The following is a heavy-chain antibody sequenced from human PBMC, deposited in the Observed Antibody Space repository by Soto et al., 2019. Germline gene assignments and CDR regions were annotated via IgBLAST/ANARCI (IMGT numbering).Heavy chain of an antibody. D-gene: IGHD3-22*01. V-gene: IGHV3-64*01. CDR3: ARGPHSPYDSSGYLGAFDI. Sequence: GGSLRLSCAASGFTFSSYAMHWVRQAPGKGLEYVSAISSNGGSTYYANSVKGRFTISRDNSKNTLYLQMGSLRAEDMAVYYCARGPHSPYDSSGYLGAFDIWGQGTMVTGSS. CDR2: ISSNGGST. CDR1: GFTFSSYA. J-gene: IGHJ3*02.